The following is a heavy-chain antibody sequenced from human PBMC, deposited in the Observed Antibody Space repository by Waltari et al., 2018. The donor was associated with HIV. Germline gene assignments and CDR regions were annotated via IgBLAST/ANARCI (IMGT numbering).Heavy chain of an antibody. V-gene: IGHV3-21*01. Sequence: HLVESGGGLVKPGGSLTLSCAASGFTFRSYGMNWVRQAPGKGLEWVSSISSTSHSIYYADSIKGRFTISRDNAKNSLYLQMNSLRAEDTAVYYCASAHDWGSDFWGQGTLVTVSS. CDR1: GFTFRSYG. J-gene: IGHJ4*02. CDR3: ASAHDWGSDF. CDR2: ISSTSHSI. D-gene: IGHD7-27*01.